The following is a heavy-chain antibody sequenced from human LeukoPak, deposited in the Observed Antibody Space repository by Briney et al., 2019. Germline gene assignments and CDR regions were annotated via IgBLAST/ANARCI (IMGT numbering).Heavy chain of an antibody. D-gene: IGHD1-26*01. CDR2: ISYDGSNK. CDR3: ARGASGSSAFDI. Sequence: PGGSLRLSCTASGFTFSTYGMNWIRQAPGKGLEWVAVISYDGSNKYYADSVKGRFTISRDNSKNTLYLQMNSLRAEDTAVYYCARGASGSSAFDIWGQGTMVTVSS. J-gene: IGHJ3*02. V-gene: IGHV3-30*03. CDR1: GFTFSTYG.